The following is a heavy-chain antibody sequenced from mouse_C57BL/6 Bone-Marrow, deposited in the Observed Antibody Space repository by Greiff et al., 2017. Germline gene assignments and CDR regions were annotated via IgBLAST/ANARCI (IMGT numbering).Heavy chain of an antibody. CDR2: IDPENGDT. CDR1: GFNIKDDY. D-gene: IGHD2-10*02. Sequence: EVQLVESGAELVRPGASVKLSCTASGFNIKDDYMHWVKQRPEQGLEWIGWIDPENGDTEYASKFQGKATITADTSSNTAYLQLSSLTSEDTAVYYCTKGYEYYFDYWGQGTTLTVSS. CDR3: TKGYEYYFDY. J-gene: IGHJ2*01. V-gene: IGHV14-4*01.